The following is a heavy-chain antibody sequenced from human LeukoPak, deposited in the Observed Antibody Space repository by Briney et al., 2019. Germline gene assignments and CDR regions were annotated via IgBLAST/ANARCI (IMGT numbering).Heavy chain of an antibody. CDR1: GGSISTSNYY. CDR3: ARDLYYYDSSGYYIFDY. Sequence: SETLSLTCTVSGGSISTSNYYWGWIRQPPGKGLEWIGRIYTSGSTNYNPSLKSRVTMSVDTSKNQFSLKLSSVTAADTAVYYCARDLYYYDSSGYYIFDYWGQGTLVTVSS. V-gene: IGHV4-39*07. D-gene: IGHD3-22*01. CDR2: IYTSGST. J-gene: IGHJ4*02.